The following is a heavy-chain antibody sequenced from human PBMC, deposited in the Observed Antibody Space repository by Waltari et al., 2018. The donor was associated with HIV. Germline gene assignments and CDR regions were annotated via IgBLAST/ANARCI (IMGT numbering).Heavy chain of an antibody. D-gene: IGHD3-16*01. J-gene: IGHJ4*02. CDR1: RFNVSNNY. V-gene: IGHV3-53*01. Sequence: EVQLVESGGGLIQPGGSLRLSCAASRFNVSNNYMIWVRQAPGKGLEWVSLIYSGGNTYYADSVKGRFTISRDNFKNTLNLQMNNLRAEDTAVYYCARGGPSGSYGYWGQGTLVTVSS. CDR2: IYSGGNT. CDR3: ARGGPSGSYGY.